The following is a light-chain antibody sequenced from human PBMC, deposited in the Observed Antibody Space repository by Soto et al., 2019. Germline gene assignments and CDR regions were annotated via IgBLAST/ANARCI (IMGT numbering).Light chain of an antibody. CDR3: SSYTSSNTLAV. V-gene: IGLV2-14*01. CDR1: SSDVGGYNY. Sequence: QSALTQPASVSGSPGQSITISCTGTSSDVGGYNYVSWYQQHPGKAPKLMIYEVTNRPSGVSNRFSGSKSGNTASLTISGLQAEDEADYYCSSYTSSNTLAVFGGGTQLTVL. CDR2: EVT. J-gene: IGLJ2*01.